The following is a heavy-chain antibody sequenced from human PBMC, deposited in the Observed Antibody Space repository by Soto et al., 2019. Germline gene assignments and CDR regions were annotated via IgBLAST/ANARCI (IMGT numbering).Heavy chain of an antibody. CDR3: ERGIYLKYGMDV. V-gene: IGHV3-74*01. CDR2: IKGDGTTI. D-gene: IGHD3-3*01. J-gene: IGHJ6*02. CDR1: GFTFSDYW. Sequence: EVQLVGSGGGLVQPGGSLRLSCAASGFTFSDYWMHWARQVPGKGLVWVSRIKGDGTTINYADSVKGRFTVSRDNAKNTAYLQMNSLRAEDTAVYYCERGIYLKYGMDVWGQGTTVTVSS.